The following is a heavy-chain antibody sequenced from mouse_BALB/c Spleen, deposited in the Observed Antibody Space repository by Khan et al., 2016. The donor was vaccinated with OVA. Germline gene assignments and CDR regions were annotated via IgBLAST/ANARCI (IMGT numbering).Heavy chain of an antibody. V-gene: IGHV3-2*02. D-gene: IGHD1-2*01. J-gene: IGHJ2*01. CDR1: GYSITSGYG. Sequence: VQLKESGPGLVKPSHSLSLTCTVTGYSITSGYGWNWIRQFPGNKLEWMGYISYSGSTNYNPSLKSRTSITRDTSKNQFFLQLNSVTTEDKDTYYCARTARIKYWGQGTTLTVSS. CDR3: ARTARIKY. CDR2: ISYSGST.